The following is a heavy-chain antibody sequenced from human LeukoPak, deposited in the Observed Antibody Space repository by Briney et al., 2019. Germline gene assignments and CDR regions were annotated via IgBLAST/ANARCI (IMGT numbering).Heavy chain of an antibody. V-gene: IGHV1-69*02. CDR1: GGTFSSYT. CDR2: IIPILGIA. CDR3: ASLGEIAGTAMAQSFDY. D-gene: IGHD5-18*01. J-gene: IGHJ4*02. Sequence: SVKVSCKASGGTFSSYTISWVRQAPGQGLEWVGRIIPILGIANYAQKFQGRVTITADKSTSTAYMELSSLRSEDTAVYYCASLGEIAGTAMAQSFDYWGQGTLVTVSS.